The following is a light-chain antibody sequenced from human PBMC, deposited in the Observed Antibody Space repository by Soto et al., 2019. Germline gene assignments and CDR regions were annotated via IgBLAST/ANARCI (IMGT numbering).Light chain of an antibody. CDR1: QSVGAT. Sequence: EIVMTQSPVTLSVFPWERATLSCRASQSVGATVAWYHQRPGQAPRLLISGASTRATGVPARVSASGSGTAFTLTITSLQSVDFGVYYCQQYADWPTTFGQGTRVEIK. CDR2: GAS. V-gene: IGKV3-15*01. CDR3: QQYADWPTT. J-gene: IGKJ1*01.